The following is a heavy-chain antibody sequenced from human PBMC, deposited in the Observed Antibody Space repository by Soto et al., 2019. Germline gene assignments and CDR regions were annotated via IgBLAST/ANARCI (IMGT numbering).Heavy chain of an antibody. D-gene: IGHD3-10*01. CDR3: ARDRGGYPGPFDY. CDR2: IYYSGST. CDR1: GGSISSGGYY. V-gene: IGHV4-31*03. J-gene: IGHJ4*02. Sequence: SETLSLTCTVSGGSISSGGYYWSWIRQHPGKGLEWIGYIYYSGSTYYNPSLKSRVTISVDTCKNQFSLKLSSVTAADTAVYYCARDRGGYPGPFDYWGQGTLVTSPQ.